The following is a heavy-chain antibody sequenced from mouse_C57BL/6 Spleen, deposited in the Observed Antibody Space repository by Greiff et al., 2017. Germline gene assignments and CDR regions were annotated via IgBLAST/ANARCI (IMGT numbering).Heavy chain of an antibody. CDR1: GYTFTSYW. J-gene: IGHJ2*01. V-gene: IGHV1-59*01. CDR2: IDPSDSYT. CDR3: ARGVITTVVPDY. Sequence: QVQLQQPGAELVRPGTSVKLSCKASGYTFTSYWMHWVKQRPGQGLEWIGVIDPSDSYTNYNQKFKGKATLTVDTSSSTAYMQLSSLTSEDSAVYYCARGVITTVVPDYWGQGTTLTVAS. D-gene: IGHD1-1*01.